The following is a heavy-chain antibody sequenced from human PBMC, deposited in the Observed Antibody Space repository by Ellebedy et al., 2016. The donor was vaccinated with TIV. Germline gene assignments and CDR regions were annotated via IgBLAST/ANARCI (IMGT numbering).Heavy chain of an antibody. CDR1: GITFSSHG. Sequence: GESLKISCAASGITFSSHGMHWVRQAPGRGLEVVALIWAAGIHTWYAESVKGRFTIDRDNAKSTLYLQMHSLRVEDPAGYYCARDVGDCSSGSCYSDYFDLWGQGTLVTVSS. J-gene: IGHJ4*02. CDR3: ARDVGDCSSGSCYSDYFDL. D-gene: IGHD2-15*01. CDR2: IWAAGIHT. V-gene: IGHV3-33*01.